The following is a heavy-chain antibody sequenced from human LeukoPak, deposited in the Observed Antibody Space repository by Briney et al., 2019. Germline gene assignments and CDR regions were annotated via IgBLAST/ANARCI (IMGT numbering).Heavy chain of an antibody. D-gene: IGHD1-26*01. Sequence: ASVKVSCKASGYTFKGYYMHWVRQAPGQGLEWMGWINPNNGGTNYAQKFQGRVTMTRGTSISTAYMELSRLRSDDTAVYYCARDWAWEQVWFQHWGQGTQVIVSS. CDR2: INPNNGGT. CDR3: ARDWAWEQVWFQH. V-gene: IGHV1-2*02. J-gene: IGHJ1*01. CDR1: GYTFKGYY.